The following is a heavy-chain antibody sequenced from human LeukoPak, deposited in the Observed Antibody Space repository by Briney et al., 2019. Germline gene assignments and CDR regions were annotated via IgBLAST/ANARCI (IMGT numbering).Heavy chain of an antibody. CDR1: GFSVTGKD. V-gene: IGHV3-66*01. Sequence: TGGSLRLSCAASGFSVTGKDMSWVRQAPGKGLEWVSVVCGDGKTYYADSVEGRFTVSRDNSENTIFLQMNSLGAEDTAVYYCAKGPYYYDSSGPPVPYYFDYWGQGTLVTVSS. CDR3: AKGPYYYDSSGPPVPYYFDY. CDR2: VCGDGKT. J-gene: IGHJ4*02. D-gene: IGHD3-22*01.